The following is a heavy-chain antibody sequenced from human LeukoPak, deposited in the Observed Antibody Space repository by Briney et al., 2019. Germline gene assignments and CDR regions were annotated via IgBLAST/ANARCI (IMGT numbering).Heavy chain of an antibody. CDR3: ARDVLLAVPALDY. V-gene: IGHV1-2*02. CDR2: INPNTGGT. D-gene: IGHD6-19*01. J-gene: IGHJ4*02. CDR1: GYTFTGYY. Sequence: ASVTVSCTASGYTFTGYYMHWVRQAPGRGLEWMGWINPNTGGTNYAQKFQGRVTMTRDTSISTAYMELSSLRSDDTAVYYCARDVLLAVPALDYWGQGTLVTVSS.